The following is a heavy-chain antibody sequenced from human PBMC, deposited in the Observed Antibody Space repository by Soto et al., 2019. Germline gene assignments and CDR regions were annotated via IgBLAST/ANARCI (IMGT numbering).Heavy chain of an antibody. J-gene: IGHJ4*02. CDR3: ASRALTFDF. V-gene: IGHV1-18*01. Sequence: QVQLVQSGPEVKKPGASVKVSCKTSGYTFTSYGIAWVRQAPGQGLEWMGWISASKGNTNYAQKFQGRVTMTTDTSTSTANMELRSLGTDDTAVYYCASRALTFDFWGQGTLVTVSS. CDR1: GYTFTSYG. CDR2: ISASKGNT.